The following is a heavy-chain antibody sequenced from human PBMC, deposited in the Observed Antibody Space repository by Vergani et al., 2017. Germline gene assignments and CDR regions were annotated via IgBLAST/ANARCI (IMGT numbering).Heavy chain of an antibody. D-gene: IGHD1-7*01. CDR3: AKDRNYHPGVACYMDV. Sequence: EVQLLESGGGLVQPGGSLRLSCASSGFTFSSYAMSWVRQAPGKGLEWVSAISGSGGSTYYADSVKGRFTSSRDNSKNTLYLQMNRLRAEDTAVYYCAKDRNYHPGVACYMDVWGKGTTVTVSS. J-gene: IGHJ6*03. CDR2: ISGSGGST. CDR1: GFTFSSYA. V-gene: IGHV3-23*01.